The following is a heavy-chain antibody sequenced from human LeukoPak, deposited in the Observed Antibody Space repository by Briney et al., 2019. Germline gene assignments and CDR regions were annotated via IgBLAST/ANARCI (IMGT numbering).Heavy chain of an antibody. CDR2: ISYDGSNK. Sequence: HGGSLRLSCAASGFTFSSYGMHWVRQAPGKGLEWVAVISYDGSNKYYADSVKGRFTISRDNSKNTLYLQMNSLRAEDTAVYYCARDRGGYSYGPLDYWGQGTLVTVSS. CDR3: ARDRGGYSYGPLDY. CDR1: GFTFSSYG. D-gene: IGHD5-18*01. J-gene: IGHJ4*02. V-gene: IGHV3-30*03.